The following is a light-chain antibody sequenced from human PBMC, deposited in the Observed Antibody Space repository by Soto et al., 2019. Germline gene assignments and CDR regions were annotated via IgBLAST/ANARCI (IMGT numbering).Light chain of an antibody. CDR3: CSYAGSYTFWV. V-gene: IGLV2-11*01. J-gene: IGLJ3*02. Sequence: QSALTQPRSVSGSPGQSVTISCTGTNSDVGGYNYVSWYQQHPGKAPKVMIYDVSRRPSGVPDRLSGSKSGNTASLTISGLQAEDEADYYCCSYAGSYTFWVFGGGTKLTVL. CDR1: NSDVGGYNY. CDR2: DVS.